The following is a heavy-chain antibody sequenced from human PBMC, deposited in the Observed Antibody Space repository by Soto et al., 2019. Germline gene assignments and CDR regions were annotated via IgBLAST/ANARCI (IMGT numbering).Heavy chain of an antibody. Sequence: EVQLVESGGGLVQPGGSLRLSCAASGFTFSNYWMYWVRQAPGKGVVWVSRVNNDGTDTTHADSVKGRFTISRDNAENTLYLQMNSLRAEDTAVYYCARGGLQHALDVLGQGSTVTVSS. CDR3: ARGGLQHALDV. J-gene: IGHJ6*02. V-gene: IGHV3-74*03. D-gene: IGHD6-13*01. CDR1: GFTFSNYW. CDR2: VNNDGTDT.